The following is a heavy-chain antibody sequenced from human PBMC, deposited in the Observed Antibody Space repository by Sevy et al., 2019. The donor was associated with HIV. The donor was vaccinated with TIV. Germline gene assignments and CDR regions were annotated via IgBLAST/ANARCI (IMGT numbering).Heavy chain of an antibody. V-gene: IGHV3-53*01. D-gene: IGHD6-19*01. J-gene: IGHJ4*01. CDR2: IYSGGST. Sequence: GGSLRLSCAASGFTVSSNYMSWVRQAPGKGLEWVSVIYSGGSTYYADSVKGRFTISRDNSKNTLYLQMNSLRAEDTAVYYCARSQGIAVAGHFDYWGHGTLVTVSS. CDR1: GFTVSSNY. CDR3: ARSQGIAVAGHFDY.